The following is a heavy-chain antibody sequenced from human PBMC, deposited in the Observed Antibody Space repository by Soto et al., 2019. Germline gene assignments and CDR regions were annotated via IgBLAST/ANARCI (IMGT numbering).Heavy chain of an antibody. CDR1: DFSVSSNY. D-gene: IGHD3-10*01. CDR2: IFRGGST. V-gene: IGHV3-53*01. CDR3: ATEHTHYYYYNGMDV. Sequence: EVQLVESGGGVIQPGGSLRLSCAASDFSVSSNYMSWVRQAPGKGLEWVAVIFRGGSTYYADSVQGRFTISRDSSENTLFLQMNSLRVEDTAVYYCATEHTHYYYYNGMDVWGPGTTVTV. J-gene: IGHJ6*02.